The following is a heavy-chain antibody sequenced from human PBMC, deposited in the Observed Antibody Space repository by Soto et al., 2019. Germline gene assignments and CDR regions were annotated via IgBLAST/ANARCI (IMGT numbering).Heavy chain of an antibody. CDR3: ARSDVDYIWGSYRSPDY. CDR1: GGSISSSSYY. D-gene: IGHD3-16*02. J-gene: IGHJ4*02. V-gene: IGHV4-39*01. Sequence: QLQLQESGPGLVKPSETLSLTCTVSGGSISSSSYYWGWIRQPPGKGLECIGSIYYSGSTYYNPSLKSRVTISVDTYKNQLSLKLSYVTAADTAVYYCARSDVDYIWGSYRSPDYWGQGTLVTVSS. CDR2: IYYSGST.